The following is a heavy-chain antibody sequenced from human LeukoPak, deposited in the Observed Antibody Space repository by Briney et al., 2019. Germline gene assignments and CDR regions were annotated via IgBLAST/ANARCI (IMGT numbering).Heavy chain of an antibody. J-gene: IGHJ6*04. V-gene: IGHV3-7*01. D-gene: IGHD3-10*02. Sequence: QTRGSLRLSCAASGFTFSNYWMSWVRQAPGKGLEWVANIKKDGSEKKYVDSVKGRFTISRDNAENSLYLQMNSLRAEDTAVYYCAELGITMIGGVWGKGTTVTISS. CDR2: IKKDGSEK. CDR1: GFTFSNYW. CDR3: AELGITMIGGV.